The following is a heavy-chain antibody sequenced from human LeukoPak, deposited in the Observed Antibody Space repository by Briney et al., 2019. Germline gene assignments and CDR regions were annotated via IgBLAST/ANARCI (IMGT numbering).Heavy chain of an antibody. D-gene: IGHD2-2*01. Sequence: GPVKVSCKASGYTFTSYGISWVRQAPGQGLEWMGWISAYNGNTNYAQKLQGRVTMTTDTSTSTAYMELRSLRSDDTAVYYCARAVGYCSSTSCVGYWFDPWGQGTLVTVSS. CDR1: GYTFTSYG. CDR2: ISAYNGNT. J-gene: IGHJ5*02. CDR3: ARAVGYCSSTSCVGYWFDP. V-gene: IGHV1-18*01.